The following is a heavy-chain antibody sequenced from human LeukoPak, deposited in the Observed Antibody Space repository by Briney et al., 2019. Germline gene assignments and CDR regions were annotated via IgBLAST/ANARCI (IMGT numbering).Heavy chain of an antibody. Sequence: ASVKVSCKASGYTFTGYYMHWVRQAPGQGLEWMGWINPNSGGTNYAQKFQGRVTMTRDTSISTAYMELSRLRSDDTAVYYCAVTYYYDSSGYPNWGQGTLVTVSS. CDR1: GYTFTGYY. V-gene: IGHV1-2*02. D-gene: IGHD3-22*01. CDR2: INPNSGGT. CDR3: AVTYYYDSSGYPN. J-gene: IGHJ4*02.